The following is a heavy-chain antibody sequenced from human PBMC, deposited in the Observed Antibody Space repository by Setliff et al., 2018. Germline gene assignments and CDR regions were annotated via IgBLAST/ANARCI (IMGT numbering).Heavy chain of an antibody. CDR3: ARLRKDYGDYYYFDY. D-gene: IGHD4-17*01. V-gene: IGHV3-7*01. J-gene: IGHJ4*02. CDR1: VFIFSTYW. Sequence: GGSLRLSCAASVFIFSTYWMSWVRQAPGKGLEWVANIKQDGSDKYYVDSVKGRFTISRDNAKNSLYLQMNSLRAEDTAVYYCARLRKDYGDYYYFDYWGQGTLVTVSS. CDR2: IKQDGSDK.